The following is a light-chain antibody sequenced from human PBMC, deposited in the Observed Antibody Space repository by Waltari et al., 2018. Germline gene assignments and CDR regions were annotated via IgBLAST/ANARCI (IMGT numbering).Light chain of an antibody. Sequence: QLVLTQSPSASASLGASVKLTCTLSSGHTSNIIAWLQQKPEKGPRYWLKVNSDGSHSKGDEIPDRFSVSSSGAERYLTISTVQSEDEADYYCQTGGHGTWVFGGGTKLTVL. J-gene: IGLJ3*02. CDR1: SGHTSNI. CDR2: VNSDGSH. V-gene: IGLV4-69*01. CDR3: QTGGHGTWV.